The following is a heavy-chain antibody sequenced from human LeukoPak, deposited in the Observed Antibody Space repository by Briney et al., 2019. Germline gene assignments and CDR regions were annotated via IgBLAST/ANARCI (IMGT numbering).Heavy chain of an antibody. V-gene: IGHV1-69*13. D-gene: IGHD2-2*01. CDR3: ARHCSSTSCYADYYYMDV. CDR2: IIPMVGTP. Sequence: SVNVSFKASGGTFSSSGISWVRQAPGQGLEWMGVIIPMVGTPNYAQKFQGRATITADESTSTAYMDLSSLRSRHTDVYYCARHCSSTSCYADYYYMDVWGKGTTVTVSS. CDR1: GGTFSSSG. J-gene: IGHJ6*03.